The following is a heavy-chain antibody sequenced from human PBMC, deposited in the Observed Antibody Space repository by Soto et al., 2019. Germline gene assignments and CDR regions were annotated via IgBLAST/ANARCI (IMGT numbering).Heavy chain of an antibody. J-gene: IGHJ4*02. CDR1: GYTFTGYY. CDR2: INPNSGGT. Sequence: ASVKVSCKASGYTFTGYYMHWVLQAPGQGLEWMGWINPNSGGTNYAQKFQGRVTMTRDTSISTVFMDLSRLRSDDTAVFYCARDSGGEEAGTSAHWGQGTLVTVSS. V-gene: IGHV1-2*02. D-gene: IGHD6-19*01. CDR3: ARDSGGEEAGTSAH.